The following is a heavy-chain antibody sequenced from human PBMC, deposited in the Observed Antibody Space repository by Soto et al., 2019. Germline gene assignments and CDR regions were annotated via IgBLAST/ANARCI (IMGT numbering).Heavy chain of an antibody. Sequence: GASVKVSCKTSGYTFTNYDINWVRQATGQGLEWMGWVNPNSGNTGFAQGFQGRVTLTTNTSINTAYMELSSLRSEDTAVYFCARGVRGSGSYYPDYWGQGTLVTVSS. V-gene: IGHV1-8*01. D-gene: IGHD3-10*01. CDR1: GYTFTNYD. J-gene: IGHJ4*02. CDR3: ARGVRGSGSYYPDY. CDR2: VNPNSGNT.